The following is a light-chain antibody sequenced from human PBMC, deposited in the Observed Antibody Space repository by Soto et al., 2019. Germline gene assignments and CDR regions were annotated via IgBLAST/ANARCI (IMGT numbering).Light chain of an antibody. Sequence: EIVLTQSPGTLSLSPGXRATLSCRASQSVSGTYLAWYQQKPGQAPRLLIYGASSRATGIPDRFSGSGSGTDFTLTLSRLEPEDFTVYYCQQYGSSPTTFGPGTKVDIK. CDR1: QSVSGTY. J-gene: IGKJ3*01. V-gene: IGKV3-20*01. CDR3: QQYGSSPTT. CDR2: GAS.